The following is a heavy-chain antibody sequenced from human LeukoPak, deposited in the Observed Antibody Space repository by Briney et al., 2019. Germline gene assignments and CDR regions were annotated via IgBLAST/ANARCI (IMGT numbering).Heavy chain of an antibody. CDR1: GGSISSYY. J-gene: IGHJ4*02. CDR3: ASLYAGYSSGWWIDY. D-gene: IGHD6-19*01. Sequence: SETLSLTCTVSGGSISSYYWSWIRQPPGKGLEWIGYIYYSGSTNYNPSLKSRVTISVDTSKNQFSLKLSSVTAADTAVYYCASLYAGYSSGWWIDYWGQGTLVTVSS. V-gene: IGHV4-59*01. CDR2: IYYSGST.